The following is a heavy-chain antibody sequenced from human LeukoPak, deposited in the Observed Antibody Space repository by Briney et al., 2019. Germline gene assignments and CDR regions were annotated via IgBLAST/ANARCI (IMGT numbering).Heavy chain of an antibody. D-gene: IGHD1-7*01. CDR1: GYSISSGFY. CDR2: IYRSGTT. CDR3: ARTSTGTTDSFDY. Sequence: SETLSLTCAVSGYSISSGFYWGWIRQPPGKGPEWIGTIYRSGTTYYNPSLKSRVTISADTSKNQFSLKLSSVTAADTALYYCARTSTGTTDSFDYWGQGTLVTVSS. V-gene: IGHV4-38-2*01. J-gene: IGHJ4*02.